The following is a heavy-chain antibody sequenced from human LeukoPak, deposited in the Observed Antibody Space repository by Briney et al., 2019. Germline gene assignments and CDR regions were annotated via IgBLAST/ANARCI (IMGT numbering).Heavy chain of an antibody. CDR1: GGTFSSYA. V-gene: IGHV1-69*13. CDR3: AREGAAGTLFFDY. Sequence: ASVKVSCKASGGTFSSYAISWVRQAPGQGLEWMGGIIPIFGTANYAQKFQGRVTITADESTSTAYMELSSLRFEDTAVYYCAREGAAGTLFFDYWGQGTLVTVSS. J-gene: IGHJ4*02. CDR2: IIPIFGTA. D-gene: IGHD6-13*01.